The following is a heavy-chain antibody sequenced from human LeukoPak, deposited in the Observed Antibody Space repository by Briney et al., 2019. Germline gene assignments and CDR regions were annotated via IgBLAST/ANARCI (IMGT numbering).Heavy chain of an antibody. CDR3: AKGDSGWYGGWDY. D-gene: IGHD6-19*01. V-gene: IGHV3-9*03. J-gene: IGHJ4*02. Sequence: TGRSLRLSCAASGFTFDDYAMHWVRQAPGKGLEWVSGISWNSGSIGYADSVKGRFTISRDNAKNSLYLQMNSLRAEDMALYYCAKGDSGWYGGWDYWGQGTLVTVSS. CDR2: ISWNSGSI. CDR1: GFTFDDYA.